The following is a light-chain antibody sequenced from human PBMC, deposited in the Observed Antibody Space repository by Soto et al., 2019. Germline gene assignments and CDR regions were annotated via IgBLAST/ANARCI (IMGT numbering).Light chain of an antibody. V-gene: IGKV3-20*01. CDR1: QSVSSSY. J-gene: IGKJ2*01. CDR2: GAS. Sequence: EIVLTQSPGPLSLSPGERATLSCRASQSVSSSYLAWYQQKPGQAPRLLIYGASSRATGIPDRFSGSGSVTDFTLTISRLEPEDFAVYYCQQYGSSPPKYTFGQGTKLEIK. CDR3: QQYGSSPPKYT.